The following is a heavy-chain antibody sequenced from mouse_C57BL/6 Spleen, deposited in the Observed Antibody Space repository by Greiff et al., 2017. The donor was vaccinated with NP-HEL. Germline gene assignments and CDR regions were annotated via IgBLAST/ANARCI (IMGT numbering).Heavy chain of an antibody. Sequence: EVQLQQSGPELVKPGASVKISCKASGYTFTDYYMNWVKQSHGKSLEWIGDINPNNGGTSYNQKFKGKATLTVDKSSSTAYMELRSLTSEDSAVYYCAPLWNTWGWFAYWGQGTLVTVSA. J-gene: IGHJ3*01. CDR3: APLWNTWGWFAY. D-gene: IGHD1-1*02. CDR1: GYTFTDYY. V-gene: IGHV1-26*01. CDR2: INPNNGGT.